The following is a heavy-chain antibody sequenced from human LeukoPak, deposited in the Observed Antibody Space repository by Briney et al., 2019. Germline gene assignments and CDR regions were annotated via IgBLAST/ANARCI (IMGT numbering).Heavy chain of an antibody. Sequence: GRSLRLSCAASGFTFSSYAMHWVRQAPGKGLEWVAVISYDGSNKYYADSVKGRFTISRDNSKNTLYLQMNSLRAEDTAVYYCARGRPGLDYWGQGTLVTVSS. CDR2: ISYDGSNK. J-gene: IGHJ4*02. CDR3: ARGRPGLDY. V-gene: IGHV3-30-3*01. CDR1: GFTFSSYA.